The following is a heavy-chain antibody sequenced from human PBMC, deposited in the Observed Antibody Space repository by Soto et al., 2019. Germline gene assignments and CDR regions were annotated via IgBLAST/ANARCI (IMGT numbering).Heavy chain of an antibody. CDR2: ISAHNGNT. D-gene: IGHD1-1*01. CDR1: GYTFTSYG. Sequence: QVHLVQSGAEVKKPGASVKVSCKGSGYTFTSYGITWVRQAPGQGLEWMGWISAHNGNTNYAQKLQGRVTVTRDTAPSTAYRELRSLRSDDTAVYYCARGRYGDYWGQGDRVTVSS. J-gene: IGHJ4*02. V-gene: IGHV1-18*01. CDR3: ARGRYGDY.